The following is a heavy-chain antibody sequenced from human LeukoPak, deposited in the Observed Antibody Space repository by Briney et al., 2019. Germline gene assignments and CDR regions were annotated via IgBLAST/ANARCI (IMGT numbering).Heavy chain of an antibody. V-gene: IGHV4-34*01. D-gene: IGHD2-21*01. CDR3: ARDSMQPGGELWFDP. CDR1: GGSFSGYY. Sequence: PSETLSLTCAVYGGSFSGYYWSWIRQPPGKGLEWIGEINHSGSTNYNPSLKSRVTISVDTSKNQFSLKLSSVTAADTAVYYCARDSMQPGGELWFDPWGQGTLVTVSS. J-gene: IGHJ5*02. CDR2: INHSGST.